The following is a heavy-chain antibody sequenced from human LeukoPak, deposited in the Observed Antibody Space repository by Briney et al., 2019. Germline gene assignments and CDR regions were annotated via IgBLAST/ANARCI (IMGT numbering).Heavy chain of an antibody. CDR2: IYYSGST. CDR3: ARLGIRFDYYYGMDV. V-gene: IGHV4-39*01. D-gene: IGHD7-27*01. J-gene: IGHJ6*02. CDR1: GGSISSSSYY. Sequence: SETLSLTCTVSGGSISSSSYYWGWIRQPPGKGLEWIGSIYYSGSTYYNPSLKSRVTISVDTSKNQFPLKLSSVTAADTAVYYCARLGIRFDYYYGMDVWGQGTTVTVSS.